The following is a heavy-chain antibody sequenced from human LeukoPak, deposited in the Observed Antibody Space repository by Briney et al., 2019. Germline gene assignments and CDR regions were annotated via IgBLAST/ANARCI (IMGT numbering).Heavy chain of an antibody. CDR1: GGSVSSGTYY. D-gene: IGHD3-22*01. Sequence: PSETLSLTCTVSGGSVSSGTYYWSWIRQPPGKGLEWIAFMSYSGNTNYNPSLKSRVTISVDTSKNQFSLRLSSVTAADTAVYYCARVHSYDSSGYYYYFDYWGQGTLATVSS. V-gene: IGHV4-61*01. CDR3: ARVHSYDSSGYYYYFDY. CDR2: MSYSGNT. J-gene: IGHJ4*02.